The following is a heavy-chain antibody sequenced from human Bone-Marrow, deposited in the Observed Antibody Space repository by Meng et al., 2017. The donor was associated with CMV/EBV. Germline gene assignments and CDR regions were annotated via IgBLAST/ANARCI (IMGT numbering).Heavy chain of an antibody. Sequence: GESLKISCAASGFTFSSYCMHWVRQAPGKGLEWVAFIRYDGSNKYYADSVKGRFTISRDNSKNTLYLQMNSLRAEDTAVYYCAKDLRFLEWLSPPHFDYWGQGTLVTVSS. V-gene: IGHV3-30*02. CDR1: GFTFSSYC. CDR2: IRYDGSNK. CDR3: AKDLRFLEWLSPPHFDY. J-gene: IGHJ4*02. D-gene: IGHD3-3*01.